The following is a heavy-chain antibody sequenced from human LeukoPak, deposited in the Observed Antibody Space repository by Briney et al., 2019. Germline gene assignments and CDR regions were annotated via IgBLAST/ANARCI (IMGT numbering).Heavy chain of an antibody. D-gene: IGHD3-3*01. CDR1: GFTVSSNY. V-gene: IGHV3-66*01. Sequence: GGSLRLSCTASGFTVSSNYMSLVRQAPGQGLEWVSVIYSGGSTYYADSVKGRFTISRDNSKNTLYLQMNSLRAEDTAVYYCASETYDFWSGFFYWGQGTLVTVSS. J-gene: IGHJ4*02. CDR2: IYSGGST. CDR3: ASETYDFWSGFFY.